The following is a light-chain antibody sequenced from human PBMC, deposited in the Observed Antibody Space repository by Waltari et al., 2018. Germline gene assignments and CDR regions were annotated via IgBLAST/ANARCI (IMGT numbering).Light chain of an antibody. CDR1: NLGRYI. CDR2: EPR. Sequence: SFVLTQPPSVSVAPGQPDRIACGGNNLGRYIVHWYQQKAGQAPVLVVFEPRDRPSGIPGRLSGSKSGNTATLTISRVEVGDESCYYCQVWDTTGDQAVFGAGTTLTVL. CDR3: QVWDTTGDQAV. V-gene: IGLV3-21*02. J-gene: IGLJ2*01.